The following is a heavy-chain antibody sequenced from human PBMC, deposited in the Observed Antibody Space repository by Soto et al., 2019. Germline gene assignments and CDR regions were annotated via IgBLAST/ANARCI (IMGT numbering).Heavy chain of an antibody. V-gene: IGHV1-46*01. D-gene: IGHD2-2*01. CDR2: INPSGGST. CDR1: GYTFTSYY. CDR3: ARGKYQLLFGSSGDWFDP. J-gene: IGHJ5*02. Sequence: ASVKVSCKASGYTFTSYYMHWVRQAPGQGLEWMGIINPSGGSTSYAQKFQGRVTMTRDTSTSTVYMELSSLGSEDTAVYYCARGKYQLLFGSSGDWFDPWGQGTLVTVSS.